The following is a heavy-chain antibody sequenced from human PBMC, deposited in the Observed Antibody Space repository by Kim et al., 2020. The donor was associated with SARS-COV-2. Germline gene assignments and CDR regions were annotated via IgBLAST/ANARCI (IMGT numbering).Heavy chain of an antibody. J-gene: IGHJ5*02. V-gene: IGHV1-69*01. CDR3: AREFGVVPGGGWFDP. D-gene: IGHD2-2*01. Sequence: QKFPGRVTITADESTSTAYMELSSLRSEDTAVYYCAREFGVVPGGGWFDPWGQGTLVTVSS.